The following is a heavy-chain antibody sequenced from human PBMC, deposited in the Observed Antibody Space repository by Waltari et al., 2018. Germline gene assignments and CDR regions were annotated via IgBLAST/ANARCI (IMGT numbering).Heavy chain of an antibody. D-gene: IGHD4-17*01. CDR1: GVPLSSSA. CDR2: ISGSGVST. J-gene: IGHJ5*02. CDR3: AKGDYGDYTWFDP. V-gene: IGHV3-23*01. Sequence: VQTLESGGGWLQPGGDPRSVWPGSGVPLSSSAMNCVRQAPGKGLEWVSTISGSGVSTYFADSVKCRFSIFRDNSKNTLSLHMDSLRAEDTAVYYCAKGDYGDYTWFDPWGQGTLVTVSS.